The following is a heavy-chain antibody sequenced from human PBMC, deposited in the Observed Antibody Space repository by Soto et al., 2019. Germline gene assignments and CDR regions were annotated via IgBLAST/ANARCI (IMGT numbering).Heavy chain of an antibody. CDR1: GFTFSSYG. CDR3: AKDRLAVATLDY. D-gene: IGHD6-19*01. J-gene: IGHJ4*02. Sequence: GSLRPSCAASGFTFSSYGMHWVRQAPGKGLKWVAVISYDGSNKYYADSVKGRFTISRDNSKNTLYLQINSLIAEDTAVYYCAKDRLAVATLDYWGQGTLATVSS. CDR2: ISYDGSNK. V-gene: IGHV3-30*18.